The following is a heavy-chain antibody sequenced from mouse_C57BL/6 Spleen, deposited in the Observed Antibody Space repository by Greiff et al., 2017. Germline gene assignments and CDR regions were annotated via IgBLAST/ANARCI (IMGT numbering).Heavy chain of an antibody. V-gene: IGHV2-5*01. D-gene: IGHD2-1*01. CDR3: AKSIYYALHYAMDY. CDR1: GFSLTSYG. Sequence: QVQLQQSGPGLVQPSQSLSITCTVSGFSLTSYGVHWVRQSPGKGLEWLGVIWRGGSTDYNAAFMSRLSITKDNSKSQVFFKMNSLQADDTAIYYCAKSIYYALHYAMDYWGQGTSVTVSS. CDR2: IWRGGST. J-gene: IGHJ4*01.